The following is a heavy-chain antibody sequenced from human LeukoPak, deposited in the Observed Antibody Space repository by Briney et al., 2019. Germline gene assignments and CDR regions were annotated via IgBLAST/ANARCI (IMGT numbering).Heavy chain of an antibody. Sequence: SETLSLTCTVSGGSISSYYWSWIRQPAGKGLEWIGRIYTSGSTNYNPSLKSRVTMSVDTSKNQFSLKLSSVTAADTAVYYCASEPYMTLPGSGAFDIWGQGTMVTVSS. CDR1: GGSISSYY. D-gene: IGHD3-10*01. V-gene: IGHV4-4*07. CDR2: IYTSGST. J-gene: IGHJ3*02. CDR3: ASEPYMTLPGSGAFDI.